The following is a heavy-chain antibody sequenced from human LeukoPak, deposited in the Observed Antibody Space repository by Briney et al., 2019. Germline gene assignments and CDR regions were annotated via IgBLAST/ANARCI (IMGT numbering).Heavy chain of an antibody. CDR3: ARATGTGYFYFDS. V-gene: IGHV4-59*01. D-gene: IGHD3-9*01. CDR2: IYYSGST. J-gene: IGHJ4*02. CDR1: GGSISPYY. Sequence: SETLSLTCTVSGGSISPYYWSWIRQPPGKRLEWIGYIYYSGSTNYNPSLKSRVTMSVDTSKNQFSLKVNSVTAADTAVYYCARATGTGYFYFDSWGQGTLVTVSS.